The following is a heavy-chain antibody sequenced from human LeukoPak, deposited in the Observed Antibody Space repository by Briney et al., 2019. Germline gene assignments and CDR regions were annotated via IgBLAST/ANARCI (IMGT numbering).Heavy chain of an antibody. CDR1: GGSISSSSYY. J-gene: IGHJ6*03. CDR2: IYYSGST. V-gene: IGHV4-39*07. Sequence: SETLSLTCTVSGGSISSSSYYWGWIRQPPGKGLEWIGSIYYSGSTYYNPSLKSRVTISVDTSKNQFSLKLSSVTAADTAVYYCARGAMYSSGRYYYYYYYMDVWGKGTTVTVSS. CDR3: ARGAMYSSGRYYYYYYYMDV. D-gene: IGHD2-21*01.